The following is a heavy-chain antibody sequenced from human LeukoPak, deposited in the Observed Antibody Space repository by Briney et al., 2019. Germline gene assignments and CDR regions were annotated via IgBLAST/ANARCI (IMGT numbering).Heavy chain of an antibody. V-gene: IGHV3-23*01. CDR1: GFTFGTYA. CDR2: ILASGSTT. D-gene: IGHD1-1*01. Sequence: GGSLRLSCAASGFTFGTYAMNWVRQAPGKGLEWVSGILASGSTTYYADSVEGRFTISRDNSKNTLYLQMNSLRAEDTAIYCAKDRVPDGRWNFDFWGQGTLVTVSS. J-gene: IGHJ4*02. CDR3: AKDRVPDGRWNFDF.